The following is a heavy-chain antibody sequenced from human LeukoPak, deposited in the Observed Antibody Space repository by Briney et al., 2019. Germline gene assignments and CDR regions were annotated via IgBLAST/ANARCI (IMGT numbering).Heavy chain of an antibody. CDR2: ISSSGATI. CDR3: ARDLYGDYVPDS. CDR1: GFTFSHHS. D-gene: IGHD4-17*01. J-gene: IGHJ4*02. Sequence: GGSLRLSCAASGFTFSHHSMTWVRQAPGKGLEWLSYISSSGATIYYADSVKGRFTVSRDNAETSLYLQMDGLRDEDTALYYCARDLYGDYVPDSWGQGTLVTVSS. V-gene: IGHV3-48*02.